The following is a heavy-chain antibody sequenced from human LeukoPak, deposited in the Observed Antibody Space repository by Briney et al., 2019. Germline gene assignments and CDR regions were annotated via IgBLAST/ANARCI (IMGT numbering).Heavy chain of an antibody. CDR3: AKDGGRVVTARNFDY. V-gene: IGHV3-23*01. Sequence: GGSLRLSCAASGFTFSSYAMSWVRQSPGKGLEWVSAISGSGGSTYYADSVKGRFTISRDNSKNTLYLQMSSLRAEDTAVYYCAKDGGRVVTARNFDYWGQGTLVTVSS. D-gene: IGHD2-21*02. CDR2: ISGSGGST. CDR1: GFTFSSYA. J-gene: IGHJ4*02.